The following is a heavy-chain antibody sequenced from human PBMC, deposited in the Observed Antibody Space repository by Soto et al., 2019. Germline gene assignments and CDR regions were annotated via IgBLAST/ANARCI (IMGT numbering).Heavy chain of an antibody. Sequence: SETLSLTCTVSGGSISGTTYYWGWIRQPXGKGLEWIGSIYSSGGTYYNPSLKSRVTVSVDTSKNHFSLKLNSVTVADTAIYYCARQRYGSSSHRYFDYWGQGTLVTVSS. V-gene: IGHV4-39*01. CDR3: ARQRYGSSSHRYFDY. CDR2: IYSSGGT. CDR1: GGSISGTTYY. D-gene: IGHD6-6*01. J-gene: IGHJ4*02.